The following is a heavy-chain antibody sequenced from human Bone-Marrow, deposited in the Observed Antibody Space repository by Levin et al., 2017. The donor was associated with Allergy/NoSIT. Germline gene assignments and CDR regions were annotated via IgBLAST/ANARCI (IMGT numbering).Heavy chain of an antibody. J-gene: IGHJ4*02. CDR2: IRQDGSEK. CDR1: GFTFRNYW. V-gene: IGHV3-7*01. D-gene: IGHD6-6*01. Sequence: PGGSLRLSCVASGFTFRNYWMSWVRQAPGKGLEWVANIRQDGSEKYYVDSVKGRFTISRDNAKNSLYLEMNSLRAEDTAVFYCARASSSSPFFLDWGQGTQVTVSS. CDR3: ARASSSSPFFLD.